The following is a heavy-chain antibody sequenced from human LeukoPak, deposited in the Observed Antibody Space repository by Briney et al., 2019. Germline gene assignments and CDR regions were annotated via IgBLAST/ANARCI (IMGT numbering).Heavy chain of an antibody. CDR2: ISCSGGRT. Sequence: GGSLRLSCAASGFTFSSYAMSWLRQAPGKGLEWVSSISCSGGRTYYADSVKGRFTISRDNSKNTLYLQMNSLRAEDTAVYYCAKDTPTVVVPAGVFDYWGQGTLVTVSS. CDR1: GFTFSSYA. J-gene: IGHJ4*02. D-gene: IGHD2-2*01. CDR3: AKDTPTVVVPAGVFDY. V-gene: IGHV3-23*01.